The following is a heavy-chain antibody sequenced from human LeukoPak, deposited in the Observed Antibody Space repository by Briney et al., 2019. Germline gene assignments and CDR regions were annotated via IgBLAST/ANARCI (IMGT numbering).Heavy chain of an antibody. J-gene: IGHJ4*02. CDR1: GYTFTSYG. V-gene: IGHV1-18*01. CDR2: MSAYNGNT. Sequence: ASVKVSCKASGYTFTSYGISWVRQAPGQGLEWMGWMSAYNGNTNYAQKLQGRVTMTTDTSTSTAYMELRSLRSDDTAVYYCARTLRIAAYYYDSSGYSDFDYWGQGTLVTVSS. CDR3: ARTLRIAAYYYDSSGYSDFDY. D-gene: IGHD3-22*01.